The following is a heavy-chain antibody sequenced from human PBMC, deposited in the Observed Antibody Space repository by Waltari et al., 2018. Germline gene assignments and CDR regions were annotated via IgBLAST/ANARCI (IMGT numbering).Heavy chain of an antibody. CDR1: GGSISSYY. Sequence: QVQLQESGPGLVKPSETLSLPCTVSGGSISSYYWSWTRQPHGTGLEWIGYIYYSGSTNYNPSLKSRVTISVDTSKNQFSLKLSSVTAADTAVYYCARGGLRRYYDSSGYQSNYMDVWGKGTTVTVSS. V-gene: IGHV4-59*01. CDR3: ARGGLRRYYDSSGYQSNYMDV. D-gene: IGHD3-22*01. CDR2: IYYSGST. J-gene: IGHJ6*03.